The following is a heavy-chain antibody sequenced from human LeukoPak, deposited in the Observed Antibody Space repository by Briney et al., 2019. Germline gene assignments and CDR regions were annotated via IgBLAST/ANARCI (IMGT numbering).Heavy chain of an antibody. D-gene: IGHD5-18*01. Sequence: GASVKVSCKASGYTFTGYYMHWVRQAPGQGLEWMGWINPNSGGTNCAQKFQGRVTMTRDTSVSTAYMELNRLRSDDTGVYYCARDTTMITYWFDPWGQGTLVTVSS. V-gene: IGHV1-2*02. CDR3: ARDTTMITYWFDP. CDR1: GYTFTGYY. CDR2: INPNSGGT. J-gene: IGHJ5*02.